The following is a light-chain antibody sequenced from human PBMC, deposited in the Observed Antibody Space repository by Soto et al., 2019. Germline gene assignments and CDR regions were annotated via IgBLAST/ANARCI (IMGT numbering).Light chain of an antibody. CDR3: QLYGTSPKT. CDR1: QSVAGSY. Sequence: EIVLTQSAGTLSLSPGEGATLSCRASQSVAGSYLAWYQQKPGQAPRLLIHGASTRATGIADRFSGSGSGTDFTLTISRLEPEDFAVYYCQLYGTSPKTFGQGTKVDIK. J-gene: IGKJ1*01. V-gene: IGKV3-20*01. CDR2: GAS.